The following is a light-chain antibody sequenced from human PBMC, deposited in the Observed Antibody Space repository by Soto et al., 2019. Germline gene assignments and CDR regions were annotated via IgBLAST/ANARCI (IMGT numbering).Light chain of an antibody. Sequence: DIVMTQSPATLSVSPGERATLSCRASQSVSSNLAWYQQKPGQAPRLLIYGASTRATGIPARFSGSGSGTEFTLTISSLQSEDFEVYYCQQYNNWPPTWTFGQGTKVDXK. V-gene: IGKV3-15*01. CDR3: QQYNNWPPTWT. J-gene: IGKJ1*01. CDR1: QSVSSN. CDR2: GAS.